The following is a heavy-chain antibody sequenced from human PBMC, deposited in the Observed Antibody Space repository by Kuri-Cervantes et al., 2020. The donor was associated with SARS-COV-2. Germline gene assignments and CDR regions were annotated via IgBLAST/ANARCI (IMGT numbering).Heavy chain of an antibody. CDR3: AAPITGTTDYYYYYGMDV. V-gene: IGHV1-2*04. J-gene: IGHJ6*02. D-gene: IGHD1-7*01. Sequence: ASVKVSCKASGYTFTGYYMHWVRQAPGQGLEWMGWINPNSGGTNYAQKFQGWVTMTRDTSISTAYMELSRLRSDDTAVYYCAAPITGTTDYYYYYGMDVWGQGTTVTVSS. CDR2: INPNSGGT. CDR1: GYTFTGYY.